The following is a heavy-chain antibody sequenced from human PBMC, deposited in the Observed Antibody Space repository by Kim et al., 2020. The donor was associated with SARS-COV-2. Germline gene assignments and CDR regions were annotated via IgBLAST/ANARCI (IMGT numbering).Heavy chain of an antibody. Sequence: SDGGSTGYADSVKGRFTISRDNAKNTLYLQMNSRRAEDTAVYYCASPSGWGQGTLVTVSS. J-gene: IGHJ4*02. CDR2: SDGGST. D-gene: IGHD1-26*01. CDR3: ASPSG. V-gene: IGHV3-74*01.